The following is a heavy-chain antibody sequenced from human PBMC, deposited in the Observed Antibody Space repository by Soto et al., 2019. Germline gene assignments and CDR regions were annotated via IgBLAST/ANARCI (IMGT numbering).Heavy chain of an antibody. J-gene: IGHJ4*02. CDR2: IYTGDSDT. D-gene: IGHD3-9*01. V-gene: IGHV5-51*01. CDR1: GYSFTSYW. Sequence: GETLKISCKRSGYSFTSYWIGWVRQMAGKDLEWMGIIYTGDSDTRYSPSFQGQVNMSDDKSISTAYPPWSSLQSSDTAMSCCAMPIVPCYYSFDDWGQGTLVTVSS. CDR3: AMPIVPCYYSFDD.